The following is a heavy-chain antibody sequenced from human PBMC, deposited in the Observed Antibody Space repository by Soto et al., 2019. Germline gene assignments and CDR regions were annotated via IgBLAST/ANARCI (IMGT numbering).Heavy chain of an antibody. J-gene: IGHJ6*02. CDR2: ISGSGGRT. Sequence: EVQLLESGGGLVQPGGSLRLSCAASGFTFSSYAMSWVRQAPGKGLEWVSAISGSGGRTDYADSVKGRFTISRDNSKNTLYLQMNSLRAEDTAVYYCAKSPTVAAPRYYYYGMDVWGQGTTVTVSS. CDR3: AKSPTVAAPRYYYYGMDV. V-gene: IGHV3-23*01. D-gene: IGHD6-19*01. CDR1: GFTFSSYA.